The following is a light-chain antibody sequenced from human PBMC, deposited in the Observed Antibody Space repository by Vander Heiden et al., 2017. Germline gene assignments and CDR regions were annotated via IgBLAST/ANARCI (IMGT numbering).Light chain of an antibody. CDR2: GKN. J-gene: IGLJ2*01. V-gene: IGLV3-19*01. CDR3: NARDTTGLQLV. Sequence: SELTQDPAVSVALGQTVRITCQGDSLRSHYANWFQQKPGQAPLLVIHGKNKRPSGIPDRFSGSTSGNTASLTITGTQAEDGADYYCNARDTTGLQLVCGGGTKLTVL. CDR1: SLRSHY.